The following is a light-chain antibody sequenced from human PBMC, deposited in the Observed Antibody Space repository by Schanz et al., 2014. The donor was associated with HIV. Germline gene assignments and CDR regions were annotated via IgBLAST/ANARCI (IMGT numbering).Light chain of an antibody. CDR1: SGSVSTNSY. CDR2: NTD. J-gene: IGLJ3*02. Sequence: QAVVTQEPSFSVSPGGTVTLTCGLSSGSVSTNSYPTWYRQPPGEPPRTLIYNTDTRSSGVPDRFSGSILGNKAALTITGAQADDESDYYCVLYMGSGTWVFGGGTKLTVL. V-gene: IGLV8-61*01. CDR3: VLYMGSGTWV.